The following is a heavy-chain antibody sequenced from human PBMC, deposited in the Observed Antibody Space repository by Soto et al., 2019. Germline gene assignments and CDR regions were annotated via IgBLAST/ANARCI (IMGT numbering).Heavy chain of an antibody. D-gene: IGHD1-1*01. CDR1: GFTVSSYA. Sequence: QVQLVESGGGVVQPGRPLRLSCAASGFTVSSYAIHWVRQAPGKGLEWVADISSDGSNKYYADSVKGRFTISRDNSKNTLYLQMNSLRSEDTAVYYCAGEPLSTTTTYYGMDVWGQGTTVTVSS. CDR3: AGEPLSTTTTYYGMDV. CDR2: ISSDGSNK. V-gene: IGHV3-30-3*01. J-gene: IGHJ6*02.